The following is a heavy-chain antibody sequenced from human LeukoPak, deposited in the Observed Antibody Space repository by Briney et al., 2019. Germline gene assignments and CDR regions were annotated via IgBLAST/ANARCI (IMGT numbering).Heavy chain of an antibody. J-gene: IGHJ4*02. CDR3: ARAAWFGEPFDY. D-gene: IGHD3-10*01. Sequence: GGTLTLTFAASRCTFISYSMHWFRQAPGKGRVRVAVISYDGSNKYYADSVEGRFTISRDNSKNTLYLQMNSLRAEDTAVYYCARAAWFGEPFDYWGQGTLVTVSS. CDR2: ISYDGSNK. V-gene: IGHV3-30*04. CDR1: RCTFISYS.